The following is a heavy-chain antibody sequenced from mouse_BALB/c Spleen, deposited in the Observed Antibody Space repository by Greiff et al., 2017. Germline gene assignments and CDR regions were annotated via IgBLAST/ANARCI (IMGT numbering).Heavy chain of an antibody. CDR3: ARSGLYYGYDYYAMDY. CDR2: ITSGSSTI. V-gene: IGHV5-17*02. Sequence: EVQVVESGGGLVQPGGSRKLSCAASGFTFSSFGMHWVRQAPEKGLEWVAYITSGSSTIYYADTVKGRFTISRDNPKNTLFLQMTSLRSEDTAMYYCARSGLYYGYDYYAMDYWGQGTSVTVSS. CDR1: GFTFSSFG. D-gene: IGHD1-2*01. J-gene: IGHJ4*01.